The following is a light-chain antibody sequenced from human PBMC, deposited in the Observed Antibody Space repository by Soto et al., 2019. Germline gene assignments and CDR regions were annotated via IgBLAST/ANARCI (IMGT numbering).Light chain of an antibody. CDR3: CSYAGSYTYV. V-gene: IGLV2-11*01. CDR2: DVS. Sequence: QSALAQPRSVAGSPGQSVTISCPGTSSDVGGYNYVSSYQQHPGKALKLMIYDVSKRPSGVPDRFSGSKSGTTASLTISGPQDEDESDYYCCSYAGSYTYVFGTGTKVTVL. J-gene: IGLJ1*01. CDR1: SSDVGGYNY.